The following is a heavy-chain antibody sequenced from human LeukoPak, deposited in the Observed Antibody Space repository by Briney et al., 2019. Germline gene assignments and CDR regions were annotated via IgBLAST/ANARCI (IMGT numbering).Heavy chain of an antibody. CDR1: GGSISSGGYY. CDR3: ARDIAAAVGSSFDP. V-gene: IGHV4-31*03. J-gene: IGHJ5*02. D-gene: IGHD6-13*01. Sequence: SETLSLTCTVSGGSISSGGYYWSWIRQHPGKGLEWIGYIYYSGSTYYNPSLKSRVTISVDTSKNQFSLKLSSVTAADTAVYYCARDIAAAVGSSFDPWGQGTLVTVSS. CDR2: IYYSGST.